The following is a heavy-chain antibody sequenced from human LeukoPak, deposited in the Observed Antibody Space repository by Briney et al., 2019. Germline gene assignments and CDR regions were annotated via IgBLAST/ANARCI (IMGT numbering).Heavy chain of an antibody. CDR3: TRDPDG. J-gene: IGHJ4*02. CDR2: IYSGGDT. Sequence: GGSLRLSCAASGFTVTNYYMSWVRQAPGKGLEWVSVIYSGGDTFHADPVKGRFTLSRDNSKNILYLQMNSLRAEDTAVYYCTRDPDGWGQGTLVTVSS. CDR1: GFTVTNYY. V-gene: IGHV3-66*01.